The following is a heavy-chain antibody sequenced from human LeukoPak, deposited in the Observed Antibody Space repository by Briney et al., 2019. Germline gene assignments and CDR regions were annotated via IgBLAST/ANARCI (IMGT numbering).Heavy chain of an antibody. CDR1: GGSISSSSYY. CDR2: IYYSGST. J-gene: IGHJ3*02. Sequence: SETLSLTCTVSGGSISSSSYYWGWIRQPPGKGLEWIGSIYYSGSTYYNPSLKSRVTISVDTSKNLFSLKLSSVTAADTAVYYCARGWKGIAAAGTAFDIWGQGTMVTVSS. CDR3: ARGWKGIAAAGTAFDI. D-gene: IGHD6-13*01. V-gene: IGHV4-39*01.